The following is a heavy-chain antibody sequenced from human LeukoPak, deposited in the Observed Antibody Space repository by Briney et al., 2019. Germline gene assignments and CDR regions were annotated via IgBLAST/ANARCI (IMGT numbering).Heavy chain of an antibody. CDR3: ARLNCSGGSCYLPYYYYYGMDV. V-gene: IGHV4-59*08. CDR2: IYYSGST. Sequence: SETLSLTCTVSGGSISSYYWSWIRQPPGKGLEWIGYIYYSGSTNYNPSLKSRVTISVDTSKNQFSLKLSSVTAADTAVYYCARLNCSGGSCYLPYYYYYGMDVWGQGTTVTASS. D-gene: IGHD2-15*01. J-gene: IGHJ6*02. CDR1: GGSISSYY.